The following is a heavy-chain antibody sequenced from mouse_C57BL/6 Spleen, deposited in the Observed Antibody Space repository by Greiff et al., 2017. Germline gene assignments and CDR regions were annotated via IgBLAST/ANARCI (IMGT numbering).Heavy chain of an antibody. CDR3: AKGYGCDGYYLDY. CDR2: IHPKSGST. Sequence: QVQLQQPGAELVKPGASVKLSCKASGYTFTSYWMHWVKQRPGQGLEWIGMIHPKSGSTNYNEKFKSKATLTVDKSSGTANMQLSSLTSEDCAVYYCAKGYGCDGYYLDYWGQGTTLTVSS. D-gene: IGHD2-2*01. CDR1: GYTFTSYW. V-gene: IGHV1-64*01. J-gene: IGHJ2*01.